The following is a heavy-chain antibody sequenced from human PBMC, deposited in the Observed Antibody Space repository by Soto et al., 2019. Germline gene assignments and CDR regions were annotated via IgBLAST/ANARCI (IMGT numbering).Heavy chain of an antibody. CDR2: ISASGGST. V-gene: IGHV3-23*01. J-gene: IGHJ4*02. Sequence: SLRLSCAASGFTFSSYAMSWVRQAPGKGLEWVSAISASGGSTFYADSVKGRFTISRDNSKNTLYLQMNSLRAEDTAVYYCARGLRQFDYWGQGTLVTVSS. CDR1: GFTFSSYA. CDR3: ARGLRQFDY. D-gene: IGHD2-21*01.